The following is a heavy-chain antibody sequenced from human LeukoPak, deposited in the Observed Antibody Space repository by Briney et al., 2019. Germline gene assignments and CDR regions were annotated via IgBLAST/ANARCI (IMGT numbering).Heavy chain of an antibody. Sequence: SQTLSLTCTVSGGSISSGGYYWSWIRQHPGKGLEWIGYIYYSGSTYYNPSLKSRVTLSVDTSKNQFSLKLSSVTAADTAVYYCARGDGGYDILTGYYLGWFDPWGQGTLVTVSS. CDR2: IYYSGST. J-gene: IGHJ5*02. CDR3: ARGDGGYDILTGYYLGWFDP. V-gene: IGHV4-31*03. D-gene: IGHD3-9*01. CDR1: GGSISSGGYY.